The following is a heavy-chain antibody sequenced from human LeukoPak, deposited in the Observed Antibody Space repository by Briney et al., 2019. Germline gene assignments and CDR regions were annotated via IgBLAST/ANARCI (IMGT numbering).Heavy chain of an antibody. CDR3: AKDLNSYDSSA. J-gene: IGHJ5*02. CDR2: INDNGSTR. D-gene: IGHD3-22*01. Sequence: GGSLRLSCGASGFTFSNYAMSWVRQAPGKGLEWVSGINDNGSTRFYAASVKGRFTSSRDNPKNTLYLQMNGLRVEDTAVYYCAKDLNSYDSSAWGQGTLVTVSS. CDR1: GFTFSNYA. V-gene: IGHV3-23*01.